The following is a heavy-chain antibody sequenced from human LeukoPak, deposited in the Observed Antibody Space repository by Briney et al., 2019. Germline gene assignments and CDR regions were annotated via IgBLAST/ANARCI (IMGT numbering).Heavy chain of an antibody. CDR3: AISLVGALPVY. J-gene: IGHJ4*02. Sequence: GVSVKVSCKASGGTFSSYAISWVRQAPGQGLEWMGWINPNSGGTNYAQKFQGWVTMTRDTSISTAYMELSRLRSDDTAVYYCAISLVGALPVYWGQGTLVTVSS. V-gene: IGHV1-2*04. CDR2: INPNSGGT. D-gene: IGHD1-26*01. CDR1: GGTFSSYA.